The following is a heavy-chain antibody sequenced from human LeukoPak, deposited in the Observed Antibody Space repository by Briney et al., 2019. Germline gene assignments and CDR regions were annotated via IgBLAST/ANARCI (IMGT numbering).Heavy chain of an antibody. Sequence: GGSLRLSCAASRFTFSNYAMHWVRQAPGKGLEHVSAISSNGGNTHYANSVKGRFTISRDNSKNTLYLQMGSLRSDDTAVYYCARGNYDILTGYTFNYWGQGTLVTVSS. V-gene: IGHV3-64*01. CDR1: RFTFSNYA. D-gene: IGHD3-9*01. CDR2: ISSNGGNT. CDR3: ARGNYDILTGYTFNY. J-gene: IGHJ4*02.